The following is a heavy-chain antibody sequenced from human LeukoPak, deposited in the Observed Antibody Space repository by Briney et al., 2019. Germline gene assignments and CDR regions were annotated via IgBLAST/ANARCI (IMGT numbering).Heavy chain of an antibody. J-gene: IGHJ6*02. CDR1: GFTFSSYA. Sequence: GGSLRLSCAASGFTFSSYAIHWVRQAPGKGLEWVAVISYDGSNKYYTDSVKGRFTISRDNSKETLYLQMNSLRPEDTAVYYCGYCSSTSCYPAPLGMDVWGQGTTVTVSS. CDR3: GYCSSTSCYPAPLGMDV. V-gene: IGHV3-30-3*01. D-gene: IGHD2-2*01. CDR2: ISYDGSNK.